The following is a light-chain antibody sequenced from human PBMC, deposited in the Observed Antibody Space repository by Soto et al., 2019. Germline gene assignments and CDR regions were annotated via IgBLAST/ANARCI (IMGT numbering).Light chain of an antibody. CDR1: SSDVGGYNY. CDR2: EVS. V-gene: IGLV2-8*01. CDR3: SSYTGSNNLL. Sequence: QSVLTQPASVSGSPGQSITISCTGTSSDVGGYNYVSWYQQHPGKAPKLMIYEVSNRPSGVPDRFSGSKSGNTASLTVSGLQAEDEADYYCSSYTGSNNLLFGGGTQLTVL. J-gene: IGLJ2*01.